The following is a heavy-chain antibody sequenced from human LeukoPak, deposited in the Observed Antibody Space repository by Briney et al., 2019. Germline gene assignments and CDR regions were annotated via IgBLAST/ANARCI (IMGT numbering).Heavy chain of an antibody. D-gene: IGHD2-2*02. CDR1: GYTFTSYG. V-gene: IGHV1-69*04. J-gene: IGHJ4*02. CDR2: IIPMLGKT. Sequence: SVKVSCKASGYTFTSYGISWVRQAPGQGLEWMGRIIPMLGKTNYAQKFQGRVTITADKSASTTYMEFSSLRSDDTAVYYCASDCNSANCYTKYWGQGTLVTVSS. CDR3: ASDCNSANCYTKY.